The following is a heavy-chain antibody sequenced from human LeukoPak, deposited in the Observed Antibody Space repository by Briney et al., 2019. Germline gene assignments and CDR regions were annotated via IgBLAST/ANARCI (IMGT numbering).Heavy chain of an antibody. CDR3: AKVEAADGYCSGGSCYYFDY. CDR1: GFTFSSYA. V-gene: IGHV3-23*01. CDR2: ISGSGGST. J-gene: IGHJ4*02. D-gene: IGHD2-15*01. Sequence: TGGSLRLSRAASGFTFSSYAMSWVRQAPGKGLEWVSAISGSGGSTYYADSVKGRFTISRDNSKNTLYLQMNSLRAEDTAVYYCAKVEAADGYCSGGSCYYFDYWGQGTLVTVSS.